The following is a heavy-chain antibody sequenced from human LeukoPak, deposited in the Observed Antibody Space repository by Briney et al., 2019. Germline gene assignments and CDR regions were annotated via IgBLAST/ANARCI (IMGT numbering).Heavy chain of an antibody. CDR3: ARDPGYSYGQHLGFDY. CDR2: INPSGGST. D-gene: IGHD5-18*01. J-gene: IGHJ4*02. Sequence: GASVKVSCKASGYTFTSYYMHWVRQAPGQGLEWMGIINPSGGSTSYAQKFQGRVTMTRDMSTSTDYMELSSLRSEDTAVYYCARDPGYSYGQHLGFDYWGQGTLVTVSS. CDR1: GYTFTSYY. V-gene: IGHV1-46*01.